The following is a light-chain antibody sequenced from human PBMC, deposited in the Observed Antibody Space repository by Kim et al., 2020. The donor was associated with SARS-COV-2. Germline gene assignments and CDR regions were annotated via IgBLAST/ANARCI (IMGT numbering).Light chain of an antibody. Sequence: LSPGERATLSCRASQSVSSNYLAWYQQKSGQAPRLLIYGASSRATGIPDRFSGSGSGTDFTLTISRLEPEDFAVYYCQQYGGSPGTFGQGTKLEI. CDR1: QSVSSNY. CDR2: GAS. V-gene: IGKV3-20*01. CDR3: QQYGGSPGT. J-gene: IGKJ2*01.